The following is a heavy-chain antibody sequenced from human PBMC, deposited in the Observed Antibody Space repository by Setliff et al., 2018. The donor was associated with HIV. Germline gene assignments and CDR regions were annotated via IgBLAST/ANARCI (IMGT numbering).Heavy chain of an antibody. CDR1: GYTFTSYG. CDR3: ARDKFEQLVRGGGGFDT. J-gene: IGHJ3*02. CDR2: IGTYNGNGNT. D-gene: IGHD6-6*01. Sequence: ASVKVSCKASGYTFTSYGISWVRQAPGQGLEWMGWIGTYNGNGNTNYAQKFQGRVTMTTDTSTTTAYMEVRNLRSDDTAVYYCARDKFEQLVRGGGGFDTWGQGTMVTVSS. V-gene: IGHV1-18*01.